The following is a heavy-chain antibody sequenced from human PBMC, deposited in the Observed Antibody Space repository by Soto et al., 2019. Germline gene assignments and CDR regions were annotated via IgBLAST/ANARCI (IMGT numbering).Heavy chain of an antibody. CDR2: ISGSGGST. D-gene: IGHD3-3*01. J-gene: IGHJ4*02. V-gene: IGHV3-23*01. CDR1: GFTFSSYA. Sequence: GGSLRLSCAASGFTFSSYAMSWVRQSPGKGLEWVSAISGSGGSTYYADSVKGRFTISRDNSKNTLYLQMNSLRAEDTAVYYCVKYLLSYYAFWSGYPAPFDYWCQGTLVTVSS. CDR3: VKYLLSYYAFWSGYPAPFDY.